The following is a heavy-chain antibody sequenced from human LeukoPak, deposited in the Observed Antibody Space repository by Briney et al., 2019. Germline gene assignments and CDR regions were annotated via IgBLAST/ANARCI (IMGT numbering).Heavy chain of an antibody. Sequence: ASVKVSCKASGYTFTGYYMHWVRQAPGQGLEWMGRINPNSGGTNYAQKFQGRVTMARDTSISTAYMELSRLRSDDTAVYYCARNDYGSGIYYWGQGTLVTVSS. V-gene: IGHV1-2*06. CDR1: GYTFTGYY. J-gene: IGHJ4*02. D-gene: IGHD3-10*01. CDR3: ARNDYGSGIYY. CDR2: INPNSGGT.